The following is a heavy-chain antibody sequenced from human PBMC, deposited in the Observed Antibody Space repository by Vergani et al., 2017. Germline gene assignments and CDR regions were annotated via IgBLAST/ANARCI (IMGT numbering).Heavy chain of an antibody. V-gene: IGHV4-34*01. CDR2: INHSGST. D-gene: IGHD6-19*01. J-gene: IGHJ6*03. Sequence: QVQLQQWGAGLLKPSETLSLTCAVYGGSFSGYYWSWIRQPPGKGLERIGEINHSGSTNYNPSLKSRVTISVDTSKNQFSLKLSSVTAADTAVYYCARGSSSSGWYRDYYYYMDVWGKGTTVTVSS. CDR1: GGSFSGYY. CDR3: ARGSSSSGWYRDYYYYMDV.